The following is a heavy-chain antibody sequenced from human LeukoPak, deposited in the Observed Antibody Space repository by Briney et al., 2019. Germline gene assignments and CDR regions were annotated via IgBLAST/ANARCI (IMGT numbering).Heavy chain of an antibody. CDR2: IDTSSTTM. V-gene: IGHV3-48*04. CDR3: ARDNWVDC. J-gene: IGHJ5*01. CDR1: GLTFSKYS. Sequence: GGSLRLSCAASGLTFSKYSMTWVRQAPGKGLEWVSFIDTSSTTMYYTDSVKGRFTISRDNVKNSLYLQMNSLKVEDTAIYYCARDNWVDCWGQGTLVTVSS.